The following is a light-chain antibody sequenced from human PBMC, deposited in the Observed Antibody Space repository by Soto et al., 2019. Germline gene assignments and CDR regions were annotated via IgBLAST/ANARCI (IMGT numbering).Light chain of an antibody. Sequence: QSVLTHPPSASGSPGQSVTISCTGTSSDVGGYNYVSWYQQHPGKAPQLVIYGVNKRASGVPDRFSGSKSGNTASLTVSGLQAEDEADYYCSSYAGSNILYVFGNGTKVTVL. CDR2: GVN. CDR1: SSDVGGYNY. V-gene: IGLV2-8*01. J-gene: IGLJ1*01. CDR3: SSYAGSNILYV.